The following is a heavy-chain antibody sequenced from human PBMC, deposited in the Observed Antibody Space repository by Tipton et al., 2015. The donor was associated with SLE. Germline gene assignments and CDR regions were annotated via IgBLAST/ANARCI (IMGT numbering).Heavy chain of an antibody. J-gene: IGHJ6*02. CDR3: ARLGPLANVGGATYYHPLDV. Sequence: TLSLTCTVSGGSISGQYWSWIRQPPGKRLECIGYVHSSGMSDFNPSLKSRVTISLDTPKNQFSLRVTSVTAADTARYYCARLGPLANVGGATYYHPLDVWGQGTTVTVSS. D-gene: IGHD4-23*01. V-gene: IGHV4-59*11. CDR2: VHSSGMS. CDR1: GGSISGQY.